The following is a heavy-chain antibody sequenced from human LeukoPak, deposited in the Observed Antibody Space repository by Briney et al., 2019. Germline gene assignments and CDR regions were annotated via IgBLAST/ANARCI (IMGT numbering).Heavy chain of an antibody. D-gene: IGHD5-18*01. CDR2: IRSSGSTI. J-gene: IGHJ4*02. CDR1: GFTFSSYG. CDR3: ARVRYSYGWVPRYYFDY. Sequence: GGSLRLSCVASGFTFSSYGMHWVRQAPGKGLEWVSYIRSSGSTIYYADSVKGRFTISRDNAKNSLYLQMNSLRAEDTAVYYCARVRYSYGWVPRYYFDYWGQGTLVTVSS. V-gene: IGHV3-48*04.